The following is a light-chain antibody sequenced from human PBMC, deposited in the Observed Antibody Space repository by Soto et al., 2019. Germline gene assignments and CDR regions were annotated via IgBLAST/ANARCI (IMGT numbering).Light chain of an antibody. Sequence: QSALTQPASVSGSPGQSITISCTGTSSDVGGYNYVSWYQQHPGKAPKLMIYEVSNRPSGVSNRLSGSKSGNTASLTISGLQAEDEADYFCSSYGSTSTRYVFGTGTKLTVL. V-gene: IGLV2-14*01. J-gene: IGLJ1*01. CDR2: EVS. CDR3: SSYGSTSTRYV. CDR1: SSDVGGYNY.